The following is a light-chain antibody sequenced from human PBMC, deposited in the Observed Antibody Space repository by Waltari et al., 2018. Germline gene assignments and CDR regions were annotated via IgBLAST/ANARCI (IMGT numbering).Light chain of an antibody. V-gene: IGLV2-14*03. CDR3: SSYTSTSTLGI. J-gene: IGLJ2*01. CDR2: DVT. CDR1: SSDIGGYNY. Sequence: QSALTQPASVSGSPGQSITISCTGTSSDIGGYNYVSWYQQHPGKAPKLMIYDVTKRPSGVSDSSSGSKSGNTAALTISGLQAEDEADYYCSSYTSTSTLGIFGGGTKLTVL.